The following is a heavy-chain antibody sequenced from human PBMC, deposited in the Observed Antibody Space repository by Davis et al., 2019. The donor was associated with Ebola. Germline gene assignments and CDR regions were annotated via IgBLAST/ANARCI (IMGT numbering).Heavy chain of an antibody. CDR3: ARGVYGAFFDS. CDR2: IYSSGST. Sequence: PSETLSLTCTVSGGSISSFYWSWLRQPAGKGLEWIGRIYSSGSTNYSPSPKSRVTISVDTSKNQFSLKVNSVTAADTAVYYCARGVYGAFFDSWGQGALVTVSS. D-gene: IGHD4-17*01. J-gene: IGHJ4*02. V-gene: IGHV4-4*07. CDR1: GGSISSFY.